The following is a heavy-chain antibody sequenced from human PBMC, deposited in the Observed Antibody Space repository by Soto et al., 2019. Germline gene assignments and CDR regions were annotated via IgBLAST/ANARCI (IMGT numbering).Heavy chain of an antibody. Sequence: GGSLRLSCVASGFAFSTHAMSWVRQAPGKGLEWVSTFSGSGGNIYYAESVKGRLTISRDDSKNTLYLQMDSLRVEDTAVYYCAKDPPWTVGPLAMDVWDQGTLVTVSS. CDR1: GFAFSTHA. CDR3: AKDPPWTVGPLAMDV. D-gene: IGHD1-26*01. J-gene: IGHJ6*02. V-gene: IGHV3-23*01. CDR2: FSGSGGNI.